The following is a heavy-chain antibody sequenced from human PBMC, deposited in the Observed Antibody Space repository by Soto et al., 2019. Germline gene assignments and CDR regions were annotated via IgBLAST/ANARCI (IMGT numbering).Heavy chain of an antibody. CDR1: GFTFGNYW. J-gene: IGHJ4*02. CDR3: GTTFEY. Sequence: PGGSLRLSFSASGFTFGNYWMHWVRQVPGEGLVWVSSINNDLSRTWYADSVRGRIAMSRDNARNLVYLQMNSRRAEDTAVYYCGTTFEYWGQGALVTVSS. D-gene: IGHD4-4*01. V-gene: IGHV3-74*01. CDR2: INNDLSRT.